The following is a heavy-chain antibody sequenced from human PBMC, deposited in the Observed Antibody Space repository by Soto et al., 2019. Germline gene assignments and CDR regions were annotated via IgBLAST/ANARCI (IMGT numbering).Heavy chain of an antibody. CDR1: GYTFTSYD. CDR2: MNPNSGNT. Sequence: ASVKVSCKASGYTFTSYDINWVRQATGQGLEWMGWMNPNSGNTGYAQKFQGRVTMTRNTSISTAYMELSSLRSEDTAVYYCASGYCSGGSCYLVFDYWGQGTLVTVSS. J-gene: IGHJ4*02. D-gene: IGHD2-15*01. CDR3: ASGYCSGGSCYLVFDY. V-gene: IGHV1-8*01.